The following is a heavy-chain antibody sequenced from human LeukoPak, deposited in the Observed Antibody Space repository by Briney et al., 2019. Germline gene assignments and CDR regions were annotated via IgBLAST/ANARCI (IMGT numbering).Heavy chain of an antibody. CDR2: TCYRSKWYN. CDR3: VRGNYNFDS. V-gene: IGHV6-1*01. CDR1: GDSVSSYGAA. D-gene: IGHD5-24*01. J-gene: IGHJ4*02. Sequence: SQTLSLTCAISGDSVSSYGAAWNWIRQSPSRGLEWLGRTCYRSKWYNEYAVSVTGRITINPDTSKNQFSLQLNSVTTEDTAIYYCVRGNYNFDSWGQGTLVTVSS.